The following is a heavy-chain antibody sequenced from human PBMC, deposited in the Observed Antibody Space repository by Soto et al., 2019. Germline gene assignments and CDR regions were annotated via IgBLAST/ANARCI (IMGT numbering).Heavy chain of an antibody. V-gene: IGHV3-33*01. CDR2: IWYDGSNK. Sequence: QVQLVESGGGVVQPGRSLRLSCAASGFTFSSYGMHWVRQAPGKGLEWVAVIWYDGSNKYYADSVKGRFTISRDNSKNTLYLQMNSLRAEDTAVYYCARAASIAVAGKYYYYYGMDVWGQGTTVTVSS. J-gene: IGHJ6*02. D-gene: IGHD6-19*01. CDR3: ARAASIAVAGKYYYYYGMDV. CDR1: GFTFSSYG.